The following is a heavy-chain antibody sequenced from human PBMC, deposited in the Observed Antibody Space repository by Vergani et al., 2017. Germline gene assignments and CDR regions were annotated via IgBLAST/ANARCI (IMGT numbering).Heavy chain of an antibody. CDR3: GRGSDNYN. V-gene: IGHV3-23*01. J-gene: IGHJ4*02. D-gene: IGHD5-24*01. Sequence: EVQLLQSEGAVVQPGGSLRFSCVASGFTFSSHAMSWVRQGHGQGLEWVTSIKNTGVSTHYADSVKGRFTISRDNSKKTLYLQMNRLGVEDTTVYYCGRGSDNYNWGQGTLVTVSS. CDR1: GFTFSSHA. CDR2: IKNTGVST.